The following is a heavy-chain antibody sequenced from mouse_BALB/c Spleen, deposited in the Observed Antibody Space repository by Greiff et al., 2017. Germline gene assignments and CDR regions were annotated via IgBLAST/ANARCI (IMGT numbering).Heavy chain of an antibody. Sequence: VQLQQSGPELVKPGASVKIPCKASGYTFTDYNMDWVKQSHGKSLEWIGDINPNNGGTIYNQKFKGKATLTVHKSSSTAYMELRSLTSEDTAVYYCARWLRRNYYAMDYWGQGTSVTVSS. D-gene: IGHD2-2*01. V-gene: IGHV1-18*01. CDR3: ARWLRRNYYAMDY. CDR2: INPNNGGT. CDR1: GYTFTDYN. J-gene: IGHJ4*01.